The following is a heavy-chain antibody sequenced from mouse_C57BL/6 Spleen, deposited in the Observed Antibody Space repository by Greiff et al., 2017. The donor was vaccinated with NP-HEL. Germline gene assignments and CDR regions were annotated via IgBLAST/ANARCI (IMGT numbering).Heavy chain of an antibody. J-gene: IGHJ3*01. CDR3: TRGNYDYDLAY. CDR1: GFTFSSYA. CDR2: ISSGGDYI. D-gene: IGHD2-4*01. V-gene: IGHV5-9-1*02. Sequence: EVKLMESGEGLVKPGGSLKLSCAASGFTFSSYAMSWVRQTPEKRLEWVAYISSGGDYIYYADTVKGRFTISRDNARNTLYLQMSSLKSEDTAMYYCTRGNYDYDLAYWGQGTLVTVSA.